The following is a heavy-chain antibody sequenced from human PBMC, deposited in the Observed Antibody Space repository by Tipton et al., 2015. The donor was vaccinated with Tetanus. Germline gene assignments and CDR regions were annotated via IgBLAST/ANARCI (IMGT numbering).Heavy chain of an antibody. CDR1: GASISSGGYY. CDR3: ARDQARGARGWNYFDY. D-gene: IGHD1-26*01. Sequence: TLSLTCTVSGASISSGGYYWTWIRQRPGKGLEWIGDIYSFGSTYYSPSLKSPVTISIDTSKNQYSLQLNSVTAADTAVYYCARDQARGARGWNYFDYWGQGALVTVSS. V-gene: IGHV4-31*01. CDR2: IYSFGST. J-gene: IGHJ4*02.